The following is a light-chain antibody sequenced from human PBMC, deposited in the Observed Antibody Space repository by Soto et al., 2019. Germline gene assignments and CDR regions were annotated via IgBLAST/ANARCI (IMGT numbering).Light chain of an antibody. CDR3: AGWDDSLSGWV. Sequence: QSVLTQPPSASGTPGQRVTISCSGSTSNFGSHTVIWYQVLPTTGPKLLIYTNDQRPSGVPDRFSGSKSGTSASLAISGLQSEDEGDYYCAGWDDSLSGWVFGGGTKLTVL. J-gene: IGLJ3*02. V-gene: IGLV1-44*01. CDR1: TSNFGSHT. CDR2: TND.